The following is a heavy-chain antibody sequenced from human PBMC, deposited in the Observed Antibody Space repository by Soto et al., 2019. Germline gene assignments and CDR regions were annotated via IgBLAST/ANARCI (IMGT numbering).Heavy chain of an antibody. CDR3: ARAITMVRGVIGELNWFDP. CDR2: IYYSGST. Sequence: PSETLSLTCTVSGGSISSGGYYWSWIRQHPGKGLEWIGYIYYSGSTYYNPSLKSRVTISVDTSKNQFSLKLSSVTAADTAVYYCARAITMVRGVIGELNWFDPWGQGTLVTVSS. CDR1: GGSISSGGYY. D-gene: IGHD3-10*01. J-gene: IGHJ5*02. V-gene: IGHV4-31*03.